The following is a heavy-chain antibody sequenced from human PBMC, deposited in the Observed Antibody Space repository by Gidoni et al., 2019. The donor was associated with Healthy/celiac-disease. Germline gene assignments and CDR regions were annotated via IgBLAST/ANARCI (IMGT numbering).Heavy chain of an antibody. CDR2: IYHSGIT. CDR3: ARGRIQLGSQTDY. D-gene: IGHD5-18*01. CDR1: GYSISSGYY. Sequence: QVQLQESGPGLVKPSETLSPTCTVSGYSISSGYYWGWIRQPPGKGLEWIGSIYHSGITYYNPSLKSRVTISVDTSKNQFSLKLSSVTAADTAVYYCARGRIQLGSQTDYWGQGTLVTVSS. J-gene: IGHJ4*02. V-gene: IGHV4-38-2*02.